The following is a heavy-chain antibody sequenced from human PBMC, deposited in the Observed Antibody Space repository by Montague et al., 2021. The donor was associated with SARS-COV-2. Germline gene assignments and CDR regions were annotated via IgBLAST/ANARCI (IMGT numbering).Heavy chain of an antibody. Sequence: PALVKPTQTLTLTCTFSGFSLSTSGMCVSWIRQPPGKALEWLALIDWDDDKYYSTSLKTSLTISKDTSKNQVVLTMTNMVPVDTATYYCARIRDYDILTGSYSGFDYGGQGTLVTVSS. CDR1: GFSLSTSGMC. CDR3: ARIRDYDILTGSYSGFDY. J-gene: IGHJ4*02. CDR2: IDWDDDK. D-gene: IGHD3-9*01. V-gene: IGHV2-70*01.